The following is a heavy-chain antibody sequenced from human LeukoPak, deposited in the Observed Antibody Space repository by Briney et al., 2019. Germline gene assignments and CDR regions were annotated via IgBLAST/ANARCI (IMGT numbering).Heavy chain of an antibody. Sequence: ASVKVSCKASGYTFTSYGISWVRQAPGQGLEWMGWISAYNGNTNYAQKLQGRVTMTTDTSTSTAYMELRSLRSDDTAVYYCARDFLGDEDWPPRFDYWGQGTLVTVSS. D-gene: IGHD2/OR15-2a*01. V-gene: IGHV1-18*01. CDR2: ISAYNGNT. CDR1: GYTFTSYG. CDR3: ARDFLGDEDWPPRFDY. J-gene: IGHJ4*02.